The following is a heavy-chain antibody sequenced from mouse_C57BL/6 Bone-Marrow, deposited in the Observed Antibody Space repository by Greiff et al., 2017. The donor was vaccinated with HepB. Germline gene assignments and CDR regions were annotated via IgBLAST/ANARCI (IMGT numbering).Heavy chain of an antibody. Sequence: VQLQQPGAELVMPGASVKLSCKASGYTFTSYWMHWVKQRPGQGLEWIGEIDPSDSYTNYNQKFKGKSTLTVDKSSSTAYMQLSSLTSEDSAVYYCARFAGEAAMDYWGQGTSVTVSS. V-gene: IGHV1-69*01. CDR1: GYTFTSYW. D-gene: IGHD4-1*01. CDR2: IDPSDSYT. CDR3: ARFAGEAAMDY. J-gene: IGHJ4*01.